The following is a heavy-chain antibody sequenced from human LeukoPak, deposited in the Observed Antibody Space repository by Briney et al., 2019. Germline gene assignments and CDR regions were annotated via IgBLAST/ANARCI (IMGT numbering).Heavy chain of an antibody. V-gene: IGHV3-7*01. D-gene: IGHD1-7*01. J-gene: IGHJ6*03. CDR3: ARDYRITGTNYPPSDYYYYMDV. Sequence: GGSLRLSCAASGFTFGTYWMSWVRQAPGKGLEWVANIKEDGTEKKYVDSVRGRFTISRDNSKNTLYLQMNSLRAEDTAVYYCARDYRITGTNYPPSDYYYYMDVWGKGTTVTVSS. CDR2: IKEDGTEK. CDR1: GFTFGTYW.